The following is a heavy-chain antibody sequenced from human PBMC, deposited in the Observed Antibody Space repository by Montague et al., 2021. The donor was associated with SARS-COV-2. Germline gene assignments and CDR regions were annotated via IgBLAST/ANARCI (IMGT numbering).Heavy chain of an antibody. V-gene: IGHV3-74*01. J-gene: IGHJ4*02. D-gene: IGHD3-10*01. CDR2: INSDGSST. CDR3: ARDIRFYYGSGSPYGDLDY. CDR1: GFTFSSYW. Sequence: SLRLSCAASGFTFSSYWMHWVRQAPGKGLVWVSRINSDGSSTSYADSVKGRFTISRDNAMNTLYLQMNSLRAEDTAVYYCARDIRFYYGSGSPYGDLDYWGQGTLVTVSS.